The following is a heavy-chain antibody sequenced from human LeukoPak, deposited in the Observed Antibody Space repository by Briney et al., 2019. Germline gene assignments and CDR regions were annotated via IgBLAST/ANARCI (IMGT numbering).Heavy chain of an antibody. D-gene: IGHD1-26*01. CDR3: ARDDSGSYPNYFEN. Sequence: GGSLRLSCVASRFIFSNYGMNWVRKAPGKGLEWVSYISPTSSFIYYADSVKGRFTISRDNAKKSLYLQMNGLRAEDTAVFYCARDDSGSYPNYFENWGQGTLVTVSS. J-gene: IGHJ4*02. CDR1: RFIFSNYG. V-gene: IGHV3-48*01. CDR2: ISPTSSFI.